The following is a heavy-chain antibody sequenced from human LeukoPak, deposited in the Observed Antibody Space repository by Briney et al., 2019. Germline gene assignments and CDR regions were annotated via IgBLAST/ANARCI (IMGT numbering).Heavy chain of an antibody. CDR1: GYTFTNYY. V-gene: IGHV1-46*03. CDR3: ARMRGIDPGEVPY. J-gene: IGHJ4*02. D-gene: IGHD3-16*01. CDR2: INPSGGRT. Sequence: ASVKVSCKASGYTFTNYYLHWVRQAPGQGLEWMGIINPSGGRTSYAQKFQGRVTMTRDMSTSSVYMELNSLKIEDTAVYYCARMRGIDPGEVPYWGQGTLVTVSS.